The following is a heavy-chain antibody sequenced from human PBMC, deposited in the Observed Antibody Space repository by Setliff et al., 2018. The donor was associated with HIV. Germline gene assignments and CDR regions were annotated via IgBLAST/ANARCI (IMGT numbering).Heavy chain of an antibody. J-gene: IGHJ4*02. CDR2: IRYDGSNK. CDR1: GFTFSSYG. V-gene: IGHV3-30*02. D-gene: IGHD2-2*02. Sequence: PGGSLRLSCAASGFTFSSYGMHWVRQAPGKGLEWVAFIRYDGSNKYYADSVKGRFTISRDNSKNTLYLQMNSLRPEDTAVYFCASGGAYCSGTGCNMDWGQGTLVTVSS. CDR3: ASGGAYCSGTGCNMD.